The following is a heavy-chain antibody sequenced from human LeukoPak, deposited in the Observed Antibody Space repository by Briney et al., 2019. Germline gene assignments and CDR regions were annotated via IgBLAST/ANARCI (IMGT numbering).Heavy chain of an antibody. CDR3: ARTGLVVVDWFDP. Sequence: SETLSLTCTVSGGSISSYYWSRIRQPPGKGLEWIGYIYYSGSTNYNPSLKSRVTISVDTSKNQFSLKLSSVTAADTAVYYCARTGLVVVDWFDPWGQGTLVTVSS. V-gene: IGHV4-59*08. CDR2: IYYSGST. CDR1: GGSISSYY. J-gene: IGHJ5*02. D-gene: IGHD2-15*01.